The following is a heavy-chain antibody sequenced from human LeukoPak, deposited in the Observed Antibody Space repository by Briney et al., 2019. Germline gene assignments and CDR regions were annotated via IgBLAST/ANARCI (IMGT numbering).Heavy chain of an antibody. CDR3: ARDDVRDSWSGYYVTGWFDP. CDR2: IIPIFGTA. D-gene: IGHD3-3*01. V-gene: IGHV1-69*06. CDR1: GGTFSSYA. Sequence: EASEKVSCKASGGTFSSYAISWVRQAPGQELEWMGGIIPIFGTANYAQKFQGRVTITADKSTSTAYMELSSLRSEDTAVYYCARDDVRDSWSGYYVTGWFDPWGQGTLVTVSS. J-gene: IGHJ5*02.